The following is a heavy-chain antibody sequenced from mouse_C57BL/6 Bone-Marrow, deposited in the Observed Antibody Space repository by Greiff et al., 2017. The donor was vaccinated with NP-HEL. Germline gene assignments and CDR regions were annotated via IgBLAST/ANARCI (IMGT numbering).Heavy chain of an antibody. CDR1: GYTFTSYW. J-gene: IGHJ2*01. D-gene: IGHD2-4*01. Sequence: QVQLQQSGAELVMPGASVKLSCKASGYTFTSYWMHWVKQRPGQGLEWIGEIDPSDSYTNYNQKFKGKSTLTVDKASSTAYMQLSSLTSEDSAVYYCARGDYDDYWGQGTTLTVSS. V-gene: IGHV1-69*01. CDR2: IDPSDSYT. CDR3: ARGDYDDY.